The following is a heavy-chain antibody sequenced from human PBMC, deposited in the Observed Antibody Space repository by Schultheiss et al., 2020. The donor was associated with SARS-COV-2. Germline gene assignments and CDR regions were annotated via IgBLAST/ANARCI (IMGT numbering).Heavy chain of an antibody. D-gene: IGHD3-16*01. J-gene: IGHJ4*02. Sequence: SETLSLTCTVSGGSISSYYWSWIRQPPGKGLEWIGYIYYSGSTNYNPSLKSRVTISVDRSKNQFSLKLSSVTAADTAVYYCARQQLVGGLGYWGQGTLVTVSS. CDR2: IYYSGST. CDR3: ARQQLVGGLGY. CDR1: GGSISSYY. V-gene: IGHV4-59*08.